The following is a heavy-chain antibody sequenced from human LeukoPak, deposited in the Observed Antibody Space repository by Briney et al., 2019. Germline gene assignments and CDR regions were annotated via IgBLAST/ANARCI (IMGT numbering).Heavy chain of an antibody. CDR2: INHSGST. D-gene: IGHD4-23*01. J-gene: IGHJ4*02. CDR1: GGSFSGYY. V-gene: IGHV4-34*01. CDR3: ARGSAMVVTSYDY. Sequence: TSETLSLTYAVYGGSFSGYYWSWIRQPRGKGLEWIGEINHSGSTNYNPSLKSRVTISVDTSKNQFSLKLSSVTAADTAVYYCARGSAMVVTSYDYWGQGTLVTVSS.